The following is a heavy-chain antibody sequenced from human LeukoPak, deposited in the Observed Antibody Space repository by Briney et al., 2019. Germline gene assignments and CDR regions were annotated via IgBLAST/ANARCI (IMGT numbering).Heavy chain of an antibody. Sequence: SETLSLTCTVSGGSISSYYWSWIRQPPGKGLEWIGYIYHSGSTNYNPSLKSRVTISVDTSKNQFSLKLGSVTAADTAVYYCARVPVAAPDYWGQGTLVTVSS. D-gene: IGHD2-15*01. CDR2: IYHSGST. J-gene: IGHJ4*02. CDR1: GGSISSYY. V-gene: IGHV4-59*08. CDR3: ARVPVAAPDY.